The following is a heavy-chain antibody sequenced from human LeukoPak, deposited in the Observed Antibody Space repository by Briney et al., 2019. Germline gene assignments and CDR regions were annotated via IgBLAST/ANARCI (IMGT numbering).Heavy chain of an antibody. V-gene: IGHV4-59*12. D-gene: IGHD3-22*01. J-gene: IGHJ5*02. CDR3: ARVGPYYDSSGYPHNWFDP. Sequence: SETLSLTCTVSGGSISSYYWSWIRQPPGKGLEWIGYIYYSGSTNYNPSLKSRVTMSVDTSKNQFSLKLSSVTAADTAVYYCARVGPYYDSSGYPHNWFDPWGQGTLVTVSS. CDR1: GGSISSYY. CDR2: IYYSGST.